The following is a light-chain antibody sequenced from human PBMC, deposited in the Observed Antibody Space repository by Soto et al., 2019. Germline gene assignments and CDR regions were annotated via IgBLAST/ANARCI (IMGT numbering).Light chain of an antibody. J-gene: IGLJ1*01. CDR1: SSDVGGYNY. Sequence: QSALTQPRSVSGSPGQSVTISCTGTSSDVGGYNYVSWYQQHPGKAPKLMIYDVSKRPSGVPDRFSGTKSGNTASLTISRLQDADEADYYCCSYAGSYSYVFGTGTKVTVL. CDR3: CSYAGSYSYV. V-gene: IGLV2-11*01. CDR2: DVS.